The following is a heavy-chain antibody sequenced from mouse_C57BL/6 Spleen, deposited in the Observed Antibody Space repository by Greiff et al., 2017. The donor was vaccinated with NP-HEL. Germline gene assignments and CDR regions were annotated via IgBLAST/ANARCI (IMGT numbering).Heavy chain of an antibody. J-gene: IGHJ2*01. D-gene: IGHD1-1*01. Sequence: EVKLMESGGGLVKPGGSLKLSCAASGFTFSSYAMSWVRQTPEKRLEWVATISDGGSYTYYPDNVKGRFTISRDNAKNNLYLQMSHLKSEDTAMYYCARDYYYGSSPSLDYWGQGTTLTVSS. CDR3: ARDYYYGSSPSLDY. CDR1: GFTFSSYA. CDR2: ISDGGSYT. V-gene: IGHV5-4*01.